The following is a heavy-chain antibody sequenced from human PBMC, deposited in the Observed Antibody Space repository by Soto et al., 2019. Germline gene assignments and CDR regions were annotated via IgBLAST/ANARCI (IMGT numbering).Heavy chain of an antibody. CDR2: IKQDGSEK. CDR3: ARADGSSYSPRYYGMDV. J-gene: IGHJ6*02. Sequence: EVQLVESGGGLVQPGGSLRLSCEASGFTLSSYWMSWVRQAPGKGLEWVANIKQDGSEKYYVDSVKGRFTISRDTAKSSLYLQLNGLRAEDTAVYYCARADGSSYSPRYYGMDVWGQGATVTVSS. V-gene: IGHV3-7*05. CDR1: GFTLSSYW. D-gene: IGHD6-13*01.